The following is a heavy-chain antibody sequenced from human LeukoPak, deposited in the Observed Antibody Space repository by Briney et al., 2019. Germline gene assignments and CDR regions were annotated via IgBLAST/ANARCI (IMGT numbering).Heavy chain of an antibody. Sequence: ASVRVSCKASGYTFTDYLINWVRQAPGQGLEWVGSISTKNGYTKLAQKFQGRVAMTKDTSANTIYMDLKSLTFDDTAVYYCAREKHWFGEFPFDNWGQGTLVSVSS. V-gene: IGHV1-18*01. CDR2: ISTKNGYT. CDR3: AREKHWFGEFPFDN. D-gene: IGHD3-10*01. CDR1: GYTFTDYL. J-gene: IGHJ4*02.